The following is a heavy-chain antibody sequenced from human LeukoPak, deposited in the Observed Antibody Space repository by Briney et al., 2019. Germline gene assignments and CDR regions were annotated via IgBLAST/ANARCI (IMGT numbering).Heavy chain of an antibody. CDR1: GGSFSGYY. D-gene: IGHD3-3*01. J-gene: IGHJ5*02. CDR3: ARSYDFWRKYNNWFDP. V-gene: IGHV4-34*01. Sequence: PSETLPLTCAVYGGSFSGYYWSWIRQPPGKGLEWIGEINHSGSTNYNPSLKSRVTISVDTCKNQFSLKLSSVTAADTAVYYCARSYDFWRKYNNWFDPWGQGTLVTVSS. CDR2: INHSGST.